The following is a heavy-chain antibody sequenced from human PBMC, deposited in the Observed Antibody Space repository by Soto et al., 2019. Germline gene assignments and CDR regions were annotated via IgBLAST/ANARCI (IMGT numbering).Heavy chain of an antibody. CDR2: ISYDGSNK. CDR1: GFTFSSYA. V-gene: IGHV3-30-3*01. CDR3: ARDMGGYSYGPYYYGMDV. D-gene: IGHD5-18*01. Sequence: GGSLRLSCAASGFTFSSYAMHWVRQAPGKGLEWVAVISYDGSNKYYADSVKGRFTISRDNSKNTLYLQMNSLRAKDTAVYYCARDMGGYSYGPYYYGMDVWGQGTTVTVSS. J-gene: IGHJ6*02.